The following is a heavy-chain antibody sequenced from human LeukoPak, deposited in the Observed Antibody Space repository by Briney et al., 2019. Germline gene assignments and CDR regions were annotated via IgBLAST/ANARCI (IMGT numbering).Heavy chain of an antibody. CDR3: AGGSGASWFDP. V-gene: IGHV4-59*01. D-gene: IGHD2-8*02. CDR2: MYNNGRS. Sequence: PSETLSLTCSVSGGSISSGYWSWIRQAPGKGLEWIAYMYNNGRSNYNPSLKSRVTISLDTSKNQFSLKLSSVTAADTAVYYCAGGSGASWFDPWGQGTLVTVSS. J-gene: IGHJ5*02. CDR1: GGSISSGY.